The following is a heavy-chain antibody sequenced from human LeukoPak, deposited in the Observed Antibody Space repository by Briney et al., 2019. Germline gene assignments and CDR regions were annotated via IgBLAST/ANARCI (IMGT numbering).Heavy chain of an antibody. D-gene: IGHD1-26*01. CDR3: ARGRAQRELLRKMYYFDY. Sequence: SETLSLTCAVYGGSFSGYYWSWIRQPPGKGLEWIGEINHSGSTNYNPSLKSRVTISVDTSKNQFSLKLSSMTAADTAVYYCARGRAQRELLRKMYYFDYWGQGTLVTVSS. CDR1: GGSFSGYY. V-gene: IGHV4-34*01. J-gene: IGHJ4*02. CDR2: INHSGST.